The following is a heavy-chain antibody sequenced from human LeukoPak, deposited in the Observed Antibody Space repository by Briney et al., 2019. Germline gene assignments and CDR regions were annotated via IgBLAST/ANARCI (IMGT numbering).Heavy chain of an antibody. Sequence: ASVKVSCKVSGYTLTELSMHWVRQAPGKGLEWMGGFDPEDGETIYAQKFQGRVTMTTDTSTSTAYMELRSLRSDDTAVYYCARDLDSLAYWGQGTLVTVSS. CDR3: ARDLDSLAY. CDR1: GYTLTELS. D-gene: IGHD3-16*01. CDR2: FDPEDGET. J-gene: IGHJ4*02. V-gene: IGHV1-24*01.